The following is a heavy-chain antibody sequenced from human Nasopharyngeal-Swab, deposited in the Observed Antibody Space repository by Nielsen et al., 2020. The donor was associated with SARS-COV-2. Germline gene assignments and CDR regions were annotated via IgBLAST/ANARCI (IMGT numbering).Heavy chain of an antibody. CDR3: ARDPPYYDSSAPWGFDY. CDR2: INPSGGST. J-gene: IGHJ4*02. Sequence: ASVKVSCKASGYTFTSYYMHWVRQAPGQGLEWMGIINPSGGSTSYAQKFQGRVTMTTDTSTSTAYMELRSLRSDDTAVYYCARDPPYYDSSAPWGFDYWGQGTLVTVSS. V-gene: IGHV1-46*01. D-gene: IGHD3-22*01. CDR1: GYTFTSYY.